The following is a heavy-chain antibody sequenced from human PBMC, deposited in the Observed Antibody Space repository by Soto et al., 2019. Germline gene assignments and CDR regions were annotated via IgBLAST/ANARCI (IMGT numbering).Heavy chain of an antibody. J-gene: IGHJ5*02. CDR2: ISGSGGST. D-gene: IGHD7-27*01. Sequence: GGSLRLSCAASGFTFSSYAMSWVRQAPGKGLEWVSAISGSGGSTYYADSVKGRFTISRDNSKNTLYLQTNSLRAEDTAVYYCAKDLGRRGWFDPWGQGTLVTVSS. V-gene: IGHV3-23*01. CDR3: AKDLGRRGWFDP. CDR1: GFTFSSYA.